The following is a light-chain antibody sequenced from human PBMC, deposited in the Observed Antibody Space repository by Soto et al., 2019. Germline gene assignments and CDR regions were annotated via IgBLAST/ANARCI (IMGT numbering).Light chain of an antibody. CDR3: PHYNSLTIT. CDR2: DAS. J-gene: IGKJ5*01. V-gene: IGKV1-33*01. Sequence: DIQITQSPSSLSASLGDRVTITCQASQDIRYYLNWYPQKTGQAPKLLIYDASRLETGVPSRFSGSGSGTDFTFTINSLQPEDIGTYYCPHYNSLTITFGQGTRLEIK. CDR1: QDIRYY.